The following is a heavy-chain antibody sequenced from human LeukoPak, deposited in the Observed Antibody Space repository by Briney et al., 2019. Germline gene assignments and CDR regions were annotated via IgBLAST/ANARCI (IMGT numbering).Heavy chain of an antibody. CDR1: GFTVSNYY. CDR2: IYSGGNT. D-gene: IGHD4-17*01. Sequence: GGSLRLSCAASGFTVSNYYMSWVRQAPGKGLEWVSLIYSGGNTYYADSVKGRFTISRHNSKNTLYLQMNSLRAEDTAVYYCARSPDYGDFDYWGQGTLVTVSS. CDR3: ARSPDYGDFDY. V-gene: IGHV3-53*04. J-gene: IGHJ4*02.